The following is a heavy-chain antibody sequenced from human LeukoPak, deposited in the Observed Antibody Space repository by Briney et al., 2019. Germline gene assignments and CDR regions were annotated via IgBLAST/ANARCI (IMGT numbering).Heavy chain of an antibody. CDR3: ARDAHCSSYSSWYSVLFDS. D-gene: IGHD2-2*01. CDR1: GFAFSGYW. Sequence: GGSPRLSCAASGFAFSGYWMHWVRQAPGKGLVWVSRINSDGTSTSYADSVKGRFTISRDNAKNTLYLQMNSLRAEDSAVYHCARDAHCSSYSSWYSVLFDSWGQGTLVTVSS. CDR2: INSDGTST. J-gene: IGHJ5*01. V-gene: IGHV3-74*01.